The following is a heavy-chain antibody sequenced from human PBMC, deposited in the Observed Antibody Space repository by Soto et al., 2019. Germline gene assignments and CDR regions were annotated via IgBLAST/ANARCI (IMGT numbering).Heavy chain of an antibody. V-gene: IGHV1-46*01. CDR1: GYTFTSYY. Sequence: QVQLVQSGAEVKKPGASVKVSCKASGYTFTSYYMHWVRPAPGQGLEWMGIINPSGGSTSYAQKFQGRVTMTRDPSTSTAYMALGSLSAEETAVYYCARVSGSGSYFDGMDVWGKGTTVTVSS. J-gene: IGHJ6*04. CDR3: ARVSGSGSYFDGMDV. CDR2: INPSGGST. D-gene: IGHD3-10*01.